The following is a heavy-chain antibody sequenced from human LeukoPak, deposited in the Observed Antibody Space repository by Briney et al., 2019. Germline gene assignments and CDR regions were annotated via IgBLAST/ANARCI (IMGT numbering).Heavy chain of an antibody. J-gene: IGHJ6*02. Sequence: GGSLRLSCAASGFTFSAYHINWVRQAPGKGLEWISYISTTGTTIHYADSVKGRFAVSRDNAKSSLYLQMSSLRAEDTALYYCARDRELRYCSSTTCYNYFAMDVWGQGTTVTVSS. CDR2: ISTTGTTI. V-gene: IGHV3-48*03. CDR3: ARDRELRYCSSTTCYNYFAMDV. D-gene: IGHD2-2*02. CDR1: GFTFSAYH.